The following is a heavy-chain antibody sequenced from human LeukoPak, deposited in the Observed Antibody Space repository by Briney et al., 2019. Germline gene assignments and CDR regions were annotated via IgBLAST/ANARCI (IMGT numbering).Heavy chain of an antibody. Sequence: GGPLRLSCAASGFTFSSYGMHWVRQAPGKGLEWVAFIRYDGSNKYYADSVKGRFTISRDNSKNTLYLQMNTLRAEDTAVYYCAKFYGSGSYGTFDYWGQGTPVTVSS. CDR2: IRYDGSNK. V-gene: IGHV3-30*02. J-gene: IGHJ4*02. D-gene: IGHD3-10*01. CDR3: AKFYGSGSYGTFDY. CDR1: GFTFSSYG.